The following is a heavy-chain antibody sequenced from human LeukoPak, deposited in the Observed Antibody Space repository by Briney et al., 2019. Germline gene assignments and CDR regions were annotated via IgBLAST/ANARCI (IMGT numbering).Heavy chain of an antibody. J-gene: IGHJ6*03. CDR3: ARIYYYSYHMDV. CDR1: GGSISSYY. Sequence: SETLSLTCTVSGGSISSYYWSWIRQPPGKGLEWIGYIYYSGSTNYNPFLRSRVTISVDTSKNQLSLKLSSVTAADTAVYYCARIYYYSYHMDVWGKGTTVTVSS. V-gene: IGHV4-59*12. CDR2: IYYSGST.